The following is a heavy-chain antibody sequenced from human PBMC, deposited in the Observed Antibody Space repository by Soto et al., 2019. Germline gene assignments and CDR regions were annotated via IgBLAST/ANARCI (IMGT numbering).Heavy chain of an antibody. J-gene: IGHJ3*02. CDR3: TTVGVVIKDDAFDI. CDR1: GFTFSNAW. CDR2: IKSKTDGGTT. Sequence: GGSLRLSCAASGFTFSNAWMSWVRQAPGKGLEWVGRIKSKTDGGTTDYAAPVKGRFTISRDDSKNTLYLQMNSLKTEDTAVYYCTTVGVVIKDDAFDIWGQGTMVTVSS. V-gene: IGHV3-15*01. D-gene: IGHD3-3*01.